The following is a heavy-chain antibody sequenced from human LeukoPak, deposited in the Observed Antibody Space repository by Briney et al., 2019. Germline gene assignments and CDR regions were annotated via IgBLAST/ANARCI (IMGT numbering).Heavy chain of an antibody. D-gene: IGHD6-19*01. V-gene: IGHV3-23*01. CDR3: AKDRVAVAGIAAFDI. J-gene: IGHJ3*02. Sequence: GGSLRLSSAASGFTYSSYAMSWVRQAPGKGLEWVSAISGSGGSTYYADSVKGRFTISRDNSRNTLYLQMNSLRAEDTAVYYCAKDRVAVAGIAAFDIWGQGTMVTVSS. CDR2: ISGSGGST. CDR1: GFTYSSYA.